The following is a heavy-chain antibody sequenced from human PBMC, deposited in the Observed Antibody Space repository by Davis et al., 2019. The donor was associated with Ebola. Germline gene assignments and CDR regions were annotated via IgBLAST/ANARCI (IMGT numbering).Heavy chain of an antibody. CDR2: ISSSGSTI. D-gene: IGHD6-19*01. CDR3: AKDSSGWYGPFDY. V-gene: IGHV3-48*03. CDR1: GFTFSSYE. Sequence: GGSLRLSCAASGFTFSSYEMNWVRQAPGKGLEWVSYISSSGSTIYYADSVKGRFTISRDNAKNSLYLQMNSLRAEDTALYYCAKDSSGWYGPFDYWGQGTLVTVSS. J-gene: IGHJ4*02.